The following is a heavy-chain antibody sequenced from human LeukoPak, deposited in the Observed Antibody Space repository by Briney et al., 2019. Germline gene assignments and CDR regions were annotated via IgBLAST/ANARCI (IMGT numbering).Heavy chain of an antibody. CDR3: ARVRYNWNRDFDY. D-gene: IGHD1-20*01. J-gene: IGHJ4*02. CDR1: GYSISSGYY. Sequence: SETLSLTCTVSGYSISSGYYWGWIRQPPGKGLEWIGSMFHSGSTYYNPSLKSRVTMSVDTSKNQFSLKLSSVTAADTAVYYCARVRYNWNRDFDYWGQGTLVTVSS. V-gene: IGHV4-38-2*02. CDR2: MFHSGST.